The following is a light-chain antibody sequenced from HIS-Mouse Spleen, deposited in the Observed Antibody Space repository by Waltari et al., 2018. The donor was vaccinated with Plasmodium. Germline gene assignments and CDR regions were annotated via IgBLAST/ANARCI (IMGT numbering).Light chain of an antibody. Sequence: SYELTQPPSVSVSPGQTARITCSGDALPTKYAYWYQQKSGQAPVRGSFEDSKRPSGIPERCAGSSSGTMATLTISGAQVEDEADYYCYSTDSSGNHRVFGGGTKLTVL. CDR2: EDS. CDR3: YSTDSSGNHRV. CDR1: ALPTKY. J-gene: IGLJ3*02. V-gene: IGLV3-10*01.